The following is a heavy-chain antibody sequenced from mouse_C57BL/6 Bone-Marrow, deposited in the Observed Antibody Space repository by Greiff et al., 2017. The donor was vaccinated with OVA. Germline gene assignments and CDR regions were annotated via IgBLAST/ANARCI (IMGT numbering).Heavy chain of an antibody. CDR3: ARDYYGSSAPFGY. CDR1: GYTFTDHT. Sequence: VQLQQSDAELVKPGALVKISCKVSGYTFTDHTIHWMKQRPEQGMEWIGYIYPRDGSTKYNEKFKGKATLTADKSSSTAYMQLNSLPSADSAVYFCARDYYGSSAPFGYWGQGTLVTVSA. J-gene: IGHJ3*01. V-gene: IGHV1-78*01. D-gene: IGHD1-1*01. CDR2: IYPRDGST.